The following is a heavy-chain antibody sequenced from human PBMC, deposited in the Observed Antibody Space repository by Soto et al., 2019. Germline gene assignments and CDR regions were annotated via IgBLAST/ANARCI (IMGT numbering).Heavy chain of an antibody. CDR1: GGSISSYY. Sequence: QVQLQESGPGLGKPSETLSLTCTVSGGSISSYYWSWIRQPPGKGLEWIGYIYYSGSTNYDPSLKSRLTRSVDTSKNQFSLKLSSVTAADTAVYYWAREEVTSNSYYYGIDVWGEGTTVTVSS. CDR2: IYYSGST. CDR3: AREEVTSNSYYYGIDV. V-gene: IGHV4-59*01. D-gene: IGHD2-21*02. J-gene: IGHJ6*02.